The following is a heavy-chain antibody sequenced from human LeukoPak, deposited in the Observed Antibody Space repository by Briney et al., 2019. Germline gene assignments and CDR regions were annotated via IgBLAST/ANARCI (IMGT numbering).Heavy chain of an antibody. Sequence: SETLSLTCAVYGESFSGYYWSWIRQPPGKGLEWIGEINHSGTTNYNPSLKSRVTISVDTSKNQFSLNLSSVTAADTAVYYCARATSITIFGVARNWFDPWGQGTLVTVSS. CDR1: GESFSGYY. D-gene: IGHD3-3*01. J-gene: IGHJ5*02. CDR3: ARATSITIFGVARNWFDP. V-gene: IGHV4-34*01. CDR2: INHSGTT.